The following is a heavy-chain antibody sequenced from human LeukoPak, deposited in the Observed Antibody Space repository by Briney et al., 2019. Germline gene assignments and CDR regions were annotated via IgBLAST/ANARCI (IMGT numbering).Heavy chain of an antibody. CDR3: AKDLGIAVAGTGYYYYGMDV. CDR2: ISYDGSYK. CDR1: GFTFSYYG. Sequence: GGSLRLSCAASGFTFSYYGMHWVRQAPGKGLEWVAIISYDGSYKYYADSVRGRFTISRDNSKNTLSLQMNSLRAEDTAVYYCAKDLGIAVAGTGYYYYGMDVWGQGTTVTVSS. D-gene: IGHD6-19*01. J-gene: IGHJ6*02. V-gene: IGHV3-30*18.